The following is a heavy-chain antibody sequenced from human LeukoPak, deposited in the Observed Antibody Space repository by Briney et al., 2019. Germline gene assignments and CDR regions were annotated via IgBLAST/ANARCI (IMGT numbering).Heavy chain of an antibody. V-gene: IGHV3-7*04. CDR3: TRVGYIDEGIDY. D-gene: IGHD5-24*01. Sequence: GGSLRLSCEGSAFIFSGHWMNWVRQTPGKGLEWVANIKQDGSKKSYVDSVKGRFTISRDNAKNSLYLQMNSLRAEDTAIYYCTRVGYIDEGIDYWGQGTLVTVSS. CDR1: AFIFSGHW. CDR2: IKQDGSKK. J-gene: IGHJ4*02.